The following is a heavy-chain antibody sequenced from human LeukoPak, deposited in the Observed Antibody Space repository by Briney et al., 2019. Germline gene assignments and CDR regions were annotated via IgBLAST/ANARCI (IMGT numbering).Heavy chain of an antibody. Sequence: KPSETLSLTCSVSGGSINSHYWSWIRQPPGKGLEWIGSIYGSGTTYYDPPLRSRVSISADTSKNHFSLELSSVTAADTAVYYCASVGGGSPYWGQGTLVTVSS. J-gene: IGHJ4*02. CDR1: GGSINSHY. CDR2: IYGSGTT. V-gene: IGHV4-59*08. D-gene: IGHD3-16*01. CDR3: ASVGGGSPY.